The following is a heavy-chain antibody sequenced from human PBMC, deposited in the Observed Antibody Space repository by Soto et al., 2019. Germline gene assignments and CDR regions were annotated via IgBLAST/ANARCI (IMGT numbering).Heavy chain of an antibody. Sequence: QVPLVQSGAEVKKPGSSVKVSCKASGGTFSSYAISWVRQAPGQGLEWMGGIIPIFGTANYAQKFQGRVTITADESTSTAYMELSSLRSEDTAVYYCARGRYYYDSSGYYSDYWGQGTLVTVSS. CDR3: ARGRYYYDSSGYYSDY. V-gene: IGHV1-69*01. CDR2: IIPIFGTA. CDR1: GGTFSSYA. D-gene: IGHD3-22*01. J-gene: IGHJ4*02.